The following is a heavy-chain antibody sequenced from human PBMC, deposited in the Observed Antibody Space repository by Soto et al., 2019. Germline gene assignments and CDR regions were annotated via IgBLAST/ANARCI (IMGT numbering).Heavy chain of an antibody. J-gene: IGHJ4*02. V-gene: IGHV4-34*01. CDR1: GGSFSGYY. CDR2: INHSGST. CDR3: ARRHYDSSGYSYYFDY. Sequence: SETLSLTCAVYGGSFSGYYLSWIRQPPGKGLEWIGEINHSGSTNYNPSLKSRVTISVDTSKNQFSLKLSSVTAADTAVYYCARRHYDSSGYSYYFDYWGQGTLVTVSS. D-gene: IGHD3-22*01.